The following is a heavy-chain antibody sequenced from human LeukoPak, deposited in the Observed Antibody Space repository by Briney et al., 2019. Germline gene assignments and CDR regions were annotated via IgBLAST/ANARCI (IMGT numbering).Heavy chain of an antibody. Sequence: SETLSLTCTVSDGSISGYYWGWIRQAPGRGLEWIAYIHYTGSNNYNPSLKSRAALSVDTSTNQFSLKLTSVTAADTAMYYCARHITNSGSAFDLWGRGTLVTVSS. J-gene: IGHJ2*01. CDR3: ARHITNSGSAFDL. D-gene: IGHD3-10*01. CDR1: DGSISGYY. V-gene: IGHV4-59*08. CDR2: IHYTGSN.